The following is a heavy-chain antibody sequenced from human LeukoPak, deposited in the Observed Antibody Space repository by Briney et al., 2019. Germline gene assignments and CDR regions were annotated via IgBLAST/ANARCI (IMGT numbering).Heavy chain of an antibody. V-gene: IGHV3-13*01. Sequence: GGSLRLSCAASGFTFSSYDIHWVRQATGKGLEWVSGIGTAGEIYYPGSVKGRFTISRENAKNSLYLQMNSLRAGDTAVYYCAKSMDILTGYLWSLDYWGQGTLVTVSS. CDR2: IGTAGEI. CDR1: GFTFSSYD. J-gene: IGHJ4*02. CDR3: AKSMDILTGYLWSLDY. D-gene: IGHD3-9*01.